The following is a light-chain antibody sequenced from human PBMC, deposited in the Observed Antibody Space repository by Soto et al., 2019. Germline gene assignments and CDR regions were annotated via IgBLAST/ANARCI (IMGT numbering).Light chain of an antibody. CDR1: QSMSRW. V-gene: IGKV1-5*01. J-gene: IGKJ3*01. CDR3: QQSYSTPFT. Sequence: DIQMTQSPSTLSASVGDRVTITCRASQSMSRWLAWFQQKPGKAPKLLIYDASSLKSGVPSRFSGSGSGTEFTLTISSLQPEDFATYYCQQSYSTPFTFGPGTKVDIK. CDR2: DAS.